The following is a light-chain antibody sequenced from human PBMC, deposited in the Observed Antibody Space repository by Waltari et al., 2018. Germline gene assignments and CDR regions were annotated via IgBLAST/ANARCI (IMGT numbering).Light chain of an antibody. V-gene: IGLV2-8*01. CDR2: DVT. Sequence: QSALTQPPSASGSLGQSVTISCTGTNNDVGAYQYVSWYQQYPGKAPKLLIYDVTKRPSGVSDRFSGSKAGRTASLTVSGLQPEYEAIYSCCSYAGADSLLFGGGTKLTVL. J-gene: IGLJ3*02. CDR3: CSYAGADSLL. CDR1: NNDVGAYQY.